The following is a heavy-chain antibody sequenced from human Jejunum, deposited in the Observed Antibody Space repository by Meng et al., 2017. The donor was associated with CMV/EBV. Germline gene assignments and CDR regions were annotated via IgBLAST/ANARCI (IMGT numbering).Heavy chain of an antibody. Sequence: NYWMTWVRQAPGKGLEWVTFIRYDGNSEDYADSVKGRFTISRDNSRDTLYLQLNSLRSDDSALYYCAKDQGRGVGSFYYFHGLDVWGQGTTVTVSS. CDR2: IRYDGNSE. J-gene: IGHJ6*02. D-gene: IGHD1-26*01. V-gene: IGHV3-30*02. CDR1: NYW. CDR3: AKDQGRGVGSFYYFHGLDV.